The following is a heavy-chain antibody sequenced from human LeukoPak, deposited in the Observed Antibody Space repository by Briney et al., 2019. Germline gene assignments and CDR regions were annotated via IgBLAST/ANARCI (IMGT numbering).Heavy chain of an antibody. Sequence: ASVKVSCKASGYTFTSYYMHWVRQAPGQGLEWMGIINPSGGSTSYAQKFQGRVTITADESTSTAYMELSSLRSEDTAVYYCSLGYCSSTSCYGIHYYYYYGMDVWGQGTTVTVSS. CDR2: INPSGGST. V-gene: IGHV1-46*01. CDR3: SLGYCSSTSCYGIHYYYYYGMDV. J-gene: IGHJ6*02. CDR1: GYTFTSYY. D-gene: IGHD2-2*01.